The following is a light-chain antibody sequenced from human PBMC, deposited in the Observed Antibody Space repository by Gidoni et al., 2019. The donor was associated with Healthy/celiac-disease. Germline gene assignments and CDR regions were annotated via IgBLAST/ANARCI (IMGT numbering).Light chain of an antibody. CDR3: QQYNAWPPTWP. Sequence: ELFMTQSPSSLSVSPGETATLPCRASQYVASNLAWYQQKPGKAPRLLIYHASIRATDIPARFSGGGSGTEGTLTISSLQSEDFALYFCQQYNAWPPTWPFGQGTKVEIK. CDR2: HAS. CDR1: QYVASN. J-gene: IGKJ1*01. V-gene: IGKV3-15*01.